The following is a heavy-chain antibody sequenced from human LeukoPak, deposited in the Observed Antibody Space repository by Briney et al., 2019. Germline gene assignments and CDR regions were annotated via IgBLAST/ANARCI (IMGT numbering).Heavy chain of an antibody. J-gene: IGHJ4*02. D-gene: IGHD1-26*01. Sequence: MPSETLSLTCTVSGDSITSYYWTWIRQPPGKGLEWFGYMYHSGTTSNNPSLKSRVTISVDTSKDQFSLKVRSVTAADTAVYYCARGLGWGATIFDYWGQGALVTVSS. CDR2: MYHSGTT. CDR1: GDSITSYY. V-gene: IGHV4-59*01. CDR3: ARGLGWGATIFDY.